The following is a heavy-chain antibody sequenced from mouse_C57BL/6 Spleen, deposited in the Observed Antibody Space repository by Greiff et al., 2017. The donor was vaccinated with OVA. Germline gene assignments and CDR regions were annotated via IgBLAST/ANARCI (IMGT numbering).Heavy chain of an antibody. V-gene: IGHV1-52*01. CDR3: ARDYYYGSSSDYFDY. J-gene: IGHJ2*01. Sequence: VQLQQPGAELVRPGSSVKLSCKASGYTFTSYWMHWVKQRPIQGLEWIGNIDPSDSETHYNQKFKDKATLTVDKSSSTAYMQLSSLTSEDSAVYYCARDYYYGSSSDYFDYWGQGTTLTVSS. D-gene: IGHD1-1*01. CDR2: IDPSDSET. CDR1: GYTFTSYW.